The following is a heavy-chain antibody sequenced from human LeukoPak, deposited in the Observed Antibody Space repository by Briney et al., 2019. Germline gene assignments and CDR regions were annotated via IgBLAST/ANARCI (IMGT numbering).Heavy chain of an antibody. CDR1: GFTFSNYA. V-gene: IGHV3-23*01. Sequence: GGSLRLSCAASGFTFSNYAMSWVRQAPGKGLEWVSGISGSGDSTYYADSVQGRFTISRDNSQNTLYLQMNSLRAEDTAVYYCAKGYSSGWYYSDSWGRGTLVTVSS. CDR2: ISGSGDST. D-gene: IGHD6-19*01. CDR3: AKGYSSGWYYSDS. J-gene: IGHJ4*02.